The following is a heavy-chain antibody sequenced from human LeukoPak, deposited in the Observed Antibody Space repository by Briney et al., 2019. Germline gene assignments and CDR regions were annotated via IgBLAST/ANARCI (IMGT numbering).Heavy chain of an antibody. CDR2: MNPNSGNT. CDR3: ARGRVVVAATVLYYFDY. Sequence: ASVKVSCKASRYTFTSYDINWVRQATGQGLEWMGWMNPNSGNTGYAQKFQGRVTMTRNTSISTAYMELSSLRSEDTAVYYCARGRVVVAATVLYYFDYWGQGTLVTVSS. D-gene: IGHD2-15*01. V-gene: IGHV1-8*01. J-gene: IGHJ4*02. CDR1: RYTFTSYD.